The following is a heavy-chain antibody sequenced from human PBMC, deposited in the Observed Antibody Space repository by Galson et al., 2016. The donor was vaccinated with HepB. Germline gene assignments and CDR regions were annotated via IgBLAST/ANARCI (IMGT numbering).Heavy chain of an antibody. D-gene: IGHD1-26*01. V-gene: IGHV3-23*01. J-gene: IGHJ4*02. Sequence: SLRLSCAASGFTFNSYAMTSLRQGPGKGLEWVSTIVIGGSTHYAESVKGRFTISRDNSKSTVYLQMSSLRAEDTAVYYCVRGPGMVGATGFYYWGQGTLVTVSS. CDR2: IVIGGST. CDR1: GFTFNSYA. CDR3: VRGPGMVGATGFYY.